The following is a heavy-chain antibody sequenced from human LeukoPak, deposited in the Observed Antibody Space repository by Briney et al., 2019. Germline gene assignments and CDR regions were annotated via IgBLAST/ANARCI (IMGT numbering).Heavy chain of an antibody. V-gene: IGHV3-21*01. Sequence: GGSLRHSCAASGFTFSSYSMSWVRQAPGKGLEWVSSISSSSSYIYYADSVKGRFTISRDNAKNSLYLQMNSLRAEDTSVYYCAREGDSSGWYYFDYWGQGTLVTVSS. D-gene: IGHD6-19*01. CDR1: GFTFSSYS. CDR2: ISSSSSYI. CDR3: AREGDSSGWYYFDY. J-gene: IGHJ4*02.